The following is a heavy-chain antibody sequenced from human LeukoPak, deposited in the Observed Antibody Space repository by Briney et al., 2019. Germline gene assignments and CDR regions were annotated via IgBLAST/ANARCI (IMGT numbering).Heavy chain of an antibody. Sequence: ASVKVSCKASGYTFTSYDINWVRQATGQGLEWMGWMNPNSGNTGYAQKFQGRVTMTRNTSISTAYMELSSLRSEDTAVYYCARGPLYSSGRGDDAFDIWGQGTMVTVSS. CDR3: ARGPLYSSGRGDDAFDI. CDR2: MNPNSGNT. D-gene: IGHD6-19*01. CDR1: GYTFTSYD. J-gene: IGHJ3*02. V-gene: IGHV1-8*01.